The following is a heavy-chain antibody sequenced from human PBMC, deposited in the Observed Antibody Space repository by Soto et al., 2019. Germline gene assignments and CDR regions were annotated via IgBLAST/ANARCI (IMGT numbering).Heavy chain of an antibody. D-gene: IGHD1-1*01. Sequence: QVQLVQSGAEVKKPGSSVKVSCKASGGTFRTSAISWVRQAHGQGLEWVGGIMPVFRRPKYAQNFQDRVTITADESTSTAYMELNSLKSDDTAVYYCARDKDRLQLGCNYYFILDVWGQGTAVTVSS. J-gene: IGHJ6*02. CDR2: IMPVFRRP. CDR1: GGTFRTSA. V-gene: IGHV1-69*12. CDR3: ARDKDRLQLGCNYYFILDV.